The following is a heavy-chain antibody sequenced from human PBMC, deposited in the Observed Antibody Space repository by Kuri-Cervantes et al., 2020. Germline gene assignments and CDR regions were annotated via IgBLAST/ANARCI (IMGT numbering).Heavy chain of an antibody. V-gene: IGHV1-69*06. CDR2: IIPIFGTA. Sequence: SVKVSCKASGGTFSSYAISWVRQAPGQGLEWMGGIIPIFGTANYAQKFQGRVTITADKSTSTAYMELSSLRSEDTAVYYCARHSGSYFPHFDYWGQGTLVTVSS. J-gene: IGHJ4*02. CDR3: ARHSGSYFPHFDY. D-gene: IGHD1-26*01. CDR1: GGTFSSYA.